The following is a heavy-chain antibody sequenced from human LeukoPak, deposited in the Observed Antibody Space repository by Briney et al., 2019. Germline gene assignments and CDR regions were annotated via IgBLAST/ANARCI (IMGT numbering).Heavy chain of an antibody. Sequence: PGGSLRLSCAASGFTFSSYAMSWVRQAPGKGLEWVSAISGSGGSTYYADSVKGRFTISRDNSRNTLYLQMNSLRAEDTAVYYCAKDQYRIAVAGTAGAFDIWGQGTMVTASS. CDR2: ISGSGGST. D-gene: IGHD6-19*01. CDR1: GFTFSSYA. CDR3: AKDQYRIAVAGTAGAFDI. V-gene: IGHV3-23*01. J-gene: IGHJ3*02.